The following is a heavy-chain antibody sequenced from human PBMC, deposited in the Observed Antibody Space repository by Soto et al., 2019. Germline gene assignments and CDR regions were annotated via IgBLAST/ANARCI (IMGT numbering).Heavy chain of an antibody. CDR3: AKDTPSLLYSFTPFDY. V-gene: IGHV3-23*01. Sequence: QPGGSLRLSCAASGFTFSSYAMSWVRQAPGKGLEWVSAISGSGGSTYYADSVKGRFTISRDNSKNTLYLQMNSLRAEDTAVYYCAKDTPSLLYSFTPFDYWGQGTLVTVSS. J-gene: IGHJ4*02. D-gene: IGHD3-3*01. CDR1: GFTFSSYA. CDR2: ISGSGGST.